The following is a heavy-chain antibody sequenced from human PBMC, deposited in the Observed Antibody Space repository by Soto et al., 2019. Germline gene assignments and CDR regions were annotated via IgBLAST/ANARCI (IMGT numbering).Heavy chain of an antibody. CDR1: GGSIKVGGYY. J-gene: IGHJ4*02. Sequence: SETLSLTCTVSGGSIKVGGYYWGWIRQPPGKGLEWVATIYYSGTTYYNPSLKSRLTISLDTSRNQFSLHLTSVTAADTAVYYCARLAYSHYSTWGKGTMVTVSS. V-gene: IGHV4-39*01. D-gene: IGHD5-12*01. CDR2: IYYSGTT. CDR3: ARLAYSHYST.